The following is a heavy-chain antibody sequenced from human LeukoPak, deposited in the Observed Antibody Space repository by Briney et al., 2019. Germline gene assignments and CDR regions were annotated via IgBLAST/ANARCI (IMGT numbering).Heavy chain of an antibody. D-gene: IGHD3-10*01. J-gene: IGHJ1*01. CDR2: ISRDGAGT. V-gene: IGHV3-64D*06. Sequence: GGSLRLSCSASGFSFSSSAMHWVRQAPGKGLEYVSAISRDGAGTYYADSVKDRVTISRDNSKNTLYLQMSSLTPEDTAVYYCVKGVQGIRGSNSWEYFQHWGQGTLVTVSS. CDR3: VKGVQGIRGSNSWEYFQH. CDR1: GFSFSSSA.